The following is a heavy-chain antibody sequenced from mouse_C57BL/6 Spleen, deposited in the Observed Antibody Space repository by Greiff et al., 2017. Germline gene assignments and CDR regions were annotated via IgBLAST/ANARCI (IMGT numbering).Heavy chain of an antibody. CDR3: ARGRYSNYDYAMDY. CDR1: GYTFTSYW. V-gene: IGHV1-50*01. CDR2: IDPSDSYT. J-gene: IGHJ4*01. Sequence: QVQLQQPGAELVKPGASVKLSCKASGYTFTSYWMQWVKQRPGQGLEWIGEIDPSDSYTNYNQKVKGKATLTVDTSSSTAYMQLSSLTSEDSAVYYCARGRYSNYDYAMDYWGQGTSVTVSS. D-gene: IGHD2-5*01.